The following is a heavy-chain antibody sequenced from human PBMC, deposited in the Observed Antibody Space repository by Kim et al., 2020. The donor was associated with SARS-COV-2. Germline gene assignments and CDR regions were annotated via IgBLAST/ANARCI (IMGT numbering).Heavy chain of an antibody. J-gene: IGHJ5*02. CDR2: IIPIFGTA. Sequence: SVKVSCKASGGTFSSYAISWVRQAPGQGLEWMGGIIPIFGTANYAQKFQGRVTITADESTSTAYMELSSLRSEDTAVYYCAGRIAAAGTLLWFDPWGQGTLVTVSS. D-gene: IGHD6-13*01. V-gene: IGHV1-69*13. CDR3: AGRIAAAGTLLWFDP. CDR1: GGTFSSYA.